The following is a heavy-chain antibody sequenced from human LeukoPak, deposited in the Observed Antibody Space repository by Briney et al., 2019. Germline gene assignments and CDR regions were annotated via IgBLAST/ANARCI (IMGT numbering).Heavy chain of an antibody. V-gene: IGHV3-11*04. Sequence: GGSLRLSCAASGFTFSDYYMSWIRQAPGKGLEWVSYIRSSGSTIYYADSVKGRFTISRDNAKNSLYLQMNSLRAEDTAVYYCASLARYCSSTSCYIGGWLDYWGQGTLVTVSS. D-gene: IGHD2-2*02. CDR1: GFTFSDYY. CDR2: IRSSGSTI. CDR3: ASLARYCSSTSCYIGGWLDY. J-gene: IGHJ4*02.